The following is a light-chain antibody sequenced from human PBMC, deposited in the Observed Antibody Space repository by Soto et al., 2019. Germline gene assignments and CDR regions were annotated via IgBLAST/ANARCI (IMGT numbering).Light chain of an antibody. CDR1: QDITNY. J-gene: IGKJ4*01. V-gene: IGKV1-33*01. CDR3: QQSDDLPLT. CDR2: DAS. Sequence: DIQMTQSPSSLSASVGVRVSITCQASQDITNYLSWYQQKPGKAPKLLIYDASNLEVGVPSRFSGRGSGTDFTLTISSLQPEDIATYFCQQSDDLPLTFGGGTKVEVK.